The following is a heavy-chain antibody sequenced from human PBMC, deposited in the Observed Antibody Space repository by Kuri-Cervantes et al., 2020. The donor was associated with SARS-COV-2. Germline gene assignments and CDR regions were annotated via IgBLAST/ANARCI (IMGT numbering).Heavy chain of an antibody. CDR3: VRDGNSPDYYYYGMDV. CDR2: INDSGST. Sequence: GSLRLSCTVSGGSISSSSYYWNWIRQSPGKGLEWMGEINDSGSTNYNPSLKSRVTISVDTSKNQFSLKLSSVTAADTAVYYCVRDGNSPDYYYYGMDVWGQGTTVTVSS. CDR1: GGSISSSSYY. J-gene: IGHJ6*02. D-gene: IGHD4-23*01. V-gene: IGHV4-39*07.